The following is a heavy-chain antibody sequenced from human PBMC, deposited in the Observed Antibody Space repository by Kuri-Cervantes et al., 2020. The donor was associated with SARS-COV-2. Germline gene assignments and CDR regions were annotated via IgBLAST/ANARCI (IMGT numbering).Heavy chain of an antibody. CDR2: ISFDGDKT. J-gene: IGHJ6*02. CDR1: GFRFGIHA. V-gene: IGHV3-30-3*01. D-gene: IGHD1-14*01. CDR3: ARDRETTWYYGMDV. Sequence: GESLKISCKASGFRFGIHAMHWVRQAPGKGLEWLSFISFDGDKTYYADSVRGRFTISRDNSENTVSLQMNSLRPEGTAVYYCARDRETTWYYGMDVWGQGTTVTVSS.